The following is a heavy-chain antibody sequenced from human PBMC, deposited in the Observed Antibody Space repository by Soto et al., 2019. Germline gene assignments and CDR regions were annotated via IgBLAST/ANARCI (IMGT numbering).Heavy chain of an antibody. Sequence: QVQLQQWGAGLLKPSETLSLTCAVYGGSFSSYSWSWVRQPPGKGLEWIGEVSHSGSTNYNPSLMSRVTISVDTSKNQFSLKLSSVTAADTAVYYCARGGRQQLVRRAWFDLWCQGTLVTVSS. CDR2: VSHSGST. V-gene: IGHV4-34*01. CDR3: ARGGRQQLVRRAWFDL. CDR1: GGSFSSYS. J-gene: IGHJ5*02. D-gene: IGHD6-6*01.